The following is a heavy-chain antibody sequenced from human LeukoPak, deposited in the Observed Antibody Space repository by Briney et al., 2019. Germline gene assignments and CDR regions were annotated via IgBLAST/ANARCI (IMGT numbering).Heavy chain of an antibody. CDR2: VYYTGST. CDR1: GGSINSYH. J-gene: IGHJ4*02. V-gene: IGHV4-59*01. D-gene: IGHD4-23*01. CDR3: ARVFYGGSLGFDY. Sequence: SETVSLTCTVSGGSINSYHWSWIRQPPGKGLEWIGYVYYTGSTYYNPSLKSRVTMSVDTSKKQFSLNLTSVTAAETAIYYCARVFYGGSLGFDYWGQGILVTDSS.